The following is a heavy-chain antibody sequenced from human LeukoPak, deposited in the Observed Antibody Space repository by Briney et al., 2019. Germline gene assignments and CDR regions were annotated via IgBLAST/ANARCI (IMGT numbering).Heavy chain of an antibody. D-gene: IGHD2-8*01. CDR1: GFTFRNFA. J-gene: IGHJ4*02. Sequence: GWSLRLSCSASGFTFRNFAISWVRQAPGKALEWVSSIGGGDTHYADSVKGRFTISRDDSRSTVDLQMSSLRAEDTAVYYCAKDGQSFNSMYDYFDSWGQGTLVTVSS. CDR2: IGGGDT. V-gene: IGHV3-23*01. CDR3: AKDGQSFNSMYDYFDS.